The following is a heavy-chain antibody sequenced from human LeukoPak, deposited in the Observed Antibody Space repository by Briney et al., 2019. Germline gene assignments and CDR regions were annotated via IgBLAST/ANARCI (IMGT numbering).Heavy chain of an antibody. CDR3: AREGFWRDLGDY. J-gene: IGHJ4*02. CDR1: GYTFTGYY. D-gene: IGHD3-3*01. CDR2: INPNSGGT. V-gene: IGHV1-2*02. Sequence: ASVKVSCRASGYTFTGYYMHWVRQAPGQGLEWMGWINPNSGGTNYAQKFQGRVTMTRDTSISTAYMELSRLRSDDTAVYYCAREGFWRDLGDYWGQGTLVTVSS.